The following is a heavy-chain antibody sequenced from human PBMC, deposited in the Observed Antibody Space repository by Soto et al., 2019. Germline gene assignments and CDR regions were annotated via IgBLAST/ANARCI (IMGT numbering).Heavy chain of an antibody. Sequence: QLQLQESGSGLVKPSQTLSLTCAVSGRSISSGDYSWSWIRQPPGKGLEWIGYIYHSGTTYYNPSRKSRVTISVERSTNQFSLKVNSVTAADTAVYYCARTDRNPGYNWFDPWGQGTLVTVSS. J-gene: IGHJ5*02. V-gene: IGHV4-30-2*01. CDR1: GRSISSGDYS. CDR2: IYHSGTT. D-gene: IGHD1-1*01. CDR3: ARTDRNPGYNWFDP.